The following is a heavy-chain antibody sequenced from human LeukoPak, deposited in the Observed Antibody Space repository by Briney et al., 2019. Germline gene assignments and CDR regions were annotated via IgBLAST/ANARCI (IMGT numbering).Heavy chain of an antibody. Sequence: SETLSLTCTVSGGSISSYYWSWLRQPPGKGLEWIGYIYYSGSTNYNPSLKSRVTISVDTSKNQFSLKLSSVTAADTAVYYCLTYYYDSSGYYAVDYWGQGTLVTVSS. J-gene: IGHJ4*02. CDR3: LTYYYDSSGYYAVDY. V-gene: IGHV4-59*01. CDR1: GGSISSYY. D-gene: IGHD3-22*01. CDR2: IYYSGST.